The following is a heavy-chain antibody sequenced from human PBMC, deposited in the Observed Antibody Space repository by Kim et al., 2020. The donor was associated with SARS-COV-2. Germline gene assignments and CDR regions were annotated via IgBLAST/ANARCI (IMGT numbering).Heavy chain of an antibody. Sequence: RVTISVDTSKNQFSLKLSSVTAADTAVYYCARGGYDYVWGSYRFSNAFDIWGQGTMVTVSS. D-gene: IGHD3-16*02. V-gene: IGHV4-34*01. J-gene: IGHJ3*02. CDR3: ARGGYDYVWGSYRFSNAFDI.